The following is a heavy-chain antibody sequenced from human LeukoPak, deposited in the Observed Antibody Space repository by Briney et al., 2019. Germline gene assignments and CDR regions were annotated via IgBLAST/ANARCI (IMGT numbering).Heavy chain of an antibody. J-gene: IGHJ6*03. Sequence: SETLSLTCTLSGDSLSNVSYYWAWIRKPPGRGLEWIANVYYTGSTYYNPSLKSRVAISVDTYKNQFSLTLSSVTAADTGVYFCASLVRGGTFYYYMDVWGRGTSVTVSS. CDR3: ASLVRGGTFYYYMDV. V-gene: IGHV4-39*01. CDR1: GDSLSNVSYY. D-gene: IGHD3-10*01. CDR2: VYYTGST.